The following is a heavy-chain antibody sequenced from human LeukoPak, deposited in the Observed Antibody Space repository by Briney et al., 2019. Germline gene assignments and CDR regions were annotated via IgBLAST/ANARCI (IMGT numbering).Heavy chain of an antibody. V-gene: IGHV5-51*01. Sequence: GESLKISCKGSGYSFASYWIAWVRQMPGKGLDWMGIIYPGDSDTRYSPSFQGQVTISADKSISTAYLQWSSLKVSDTAMYYCARPNSGYSGYDFRPWYFDYWGQGTLVTVSS. CDR1: GYSFASYW. J-gene: IGHJ4*02. CDR2: IYPGDSDT. D-gene: IGHD5-12*01. CDR3: ARPNSGYSGYDFRPWYFDY.